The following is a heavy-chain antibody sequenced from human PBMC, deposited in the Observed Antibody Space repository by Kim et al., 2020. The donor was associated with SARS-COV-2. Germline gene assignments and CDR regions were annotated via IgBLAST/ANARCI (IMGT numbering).Heavy chain of an antibody. V-gene: IGHV1-46*01. CDR3: ARAGDFYDILRIYGMDV. CDR1: GYTFTSYY. Sequence: ASVKVSCKASGYTFTSYYMHWVRQAPGQGLEWMGIINPSGGSTSYAQKFQGRVTMTRDTSTSTVYMELSSLRSEDTAVYYCARAGDFYDILRIYGMDVWGQGTTVTVSS. D-gene: IGHD3-9*01. CDR2: INPSGGST. J-gene: IGHJ6*02.